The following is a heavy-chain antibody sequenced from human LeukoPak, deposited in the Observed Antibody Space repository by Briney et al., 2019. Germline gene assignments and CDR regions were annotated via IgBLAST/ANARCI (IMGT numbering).Heavy chain of an antibody. V-gene: IGHV4-4*02. D-gene: IGHD4-17*01. Sequence: SETLSLTCAVSGGSISSSNWWSWVRQPPGKGLEWIGEIYHSGSTNYNPSLKSRVTISVDKSKNQFSLKLSSVTAADTAVYYCARVPTVTTSGAFDIWGQGTMVTVSS. CDR1: GGSISSSNW. CDR3: ARVPTVTTSGAFDI. J-gene: IGHJ3*02. CDR2: IYHSGST.